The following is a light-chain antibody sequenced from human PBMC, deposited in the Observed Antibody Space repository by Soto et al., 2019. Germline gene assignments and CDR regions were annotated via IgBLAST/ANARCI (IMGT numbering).Light chain of an antibody. Sequence: EIVLTQSPATLSLSPGETATLSCRASQSVSGYIGWYQQKPGQAPRLLIYDVSNRATGIPARFSGSGSGTDFTLTISSLEPEDFAVYFCQQRSNWPRVTFGQGTRLEIK. CDR1: QSVSGY. CDR3: QQRSNWPRVT. V-gene: IGKV3-11*01. CDR2: DVS. J-gene: IGKJ5*01.